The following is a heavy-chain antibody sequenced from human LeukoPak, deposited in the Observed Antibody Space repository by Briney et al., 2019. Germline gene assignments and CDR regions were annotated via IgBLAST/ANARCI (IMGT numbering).Heavy chain of an antibody. D-gene: IGHD3-22*01. V-gene: IGHV1-69*04. CDR1: EGTFSSYA. J-gene: IGHJ4*02. CDR3: ARGPYYYDSSGYYPFDY. CDR2: IIPILGIA. Sequence: GASVKVSCKASEGTFSSYAISWVRQAPGQGLGWMGRIIPILGIANYAQKFQGRVTITADKSTSTAYMELSSLRSEDTAVYYCARGPYYYDSSGYYPFDYWGQGTLVTVSS.